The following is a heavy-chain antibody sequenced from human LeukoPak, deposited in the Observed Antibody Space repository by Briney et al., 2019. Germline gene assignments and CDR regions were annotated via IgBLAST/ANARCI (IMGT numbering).Heavy chain of an antibody. D-gene: IGHD3-10*01. J-gene: IGHJ4*02. V-gene: IGHV3-21*01. Sequence: GGSLRLSCAASGFTFSSHNMNWVRQTPGQGLEWVSSITSGSSHIYYADSVKGRFTISRDNAKSSLYLQMNSLRAEDTAVYYCARGEYGSGSYHIDYWGQGTLVTVSS. CDR3: ARGEYGSGSYHIDY. CDR2: ITSGSSHI. CDR1: GFTFSSHN.